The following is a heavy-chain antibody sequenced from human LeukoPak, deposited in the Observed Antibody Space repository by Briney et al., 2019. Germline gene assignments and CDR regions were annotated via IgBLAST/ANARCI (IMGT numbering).Heavy chain of an antibody. J-gene: IGHJ4*02. CDR3: AKEGPDSGYDY. Sequence: GGSLRLSCAASGFTFTSYAMSWVRQAPGKGLEWVSVISAGGDGTYYADSVKGRFTISRDNSKNTLYLQMNSLRAEDTAVYYCAKEGPDSGYDYWGQGTLVTVSS. CDR2: ISAGGDGT. D-gene: IGHD5-12*01. V-gene: IGHV3-23*01. CDR1: GFTFTSYA.